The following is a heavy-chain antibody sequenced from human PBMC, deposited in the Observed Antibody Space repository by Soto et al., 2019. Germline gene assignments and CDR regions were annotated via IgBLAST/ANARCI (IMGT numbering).Heavy chain of an antibody. D-gene: IGHD3-10*01. Sequence: GGSLRLSCAASGFAFSSHPMSWVRQAPEKGLEWVSGISDSGGLTYNADSVKGRFTISRDNSKNTLYLQMNSLRAEDTAVYYCARRAIGSSRAFDIWGQGTMVTVSS. CDR2: ISDSGGLT. V-gene: IGHV3-23*01. CDR1: GFAFSSHP. J-gene: IGHJ3*02. CDR3: ARRAIGSSRAFDI.